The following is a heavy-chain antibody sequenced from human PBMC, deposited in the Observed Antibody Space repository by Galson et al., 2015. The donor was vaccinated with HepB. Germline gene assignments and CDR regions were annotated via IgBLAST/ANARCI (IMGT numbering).Heavy chain of an antibody. CDR2: ISYDGSNK. Sequence: SPRLSCAASGFTFSSYAMHWVRQAPGKGLEWVAVISYDGSNKYYADSVKGRFTISRDNSKNTLYLQMNSLRAEDTAVYYCARWDCSGGSCYYDYWGQGTLVTVSS. D-gene: IGHD2-15*01. V-gene: IGHV3-30-3*01. CDR1: GFTFSSYA. J-gene: IGHJ4*02. CDR3: ARWDCSGGSCYYDY.